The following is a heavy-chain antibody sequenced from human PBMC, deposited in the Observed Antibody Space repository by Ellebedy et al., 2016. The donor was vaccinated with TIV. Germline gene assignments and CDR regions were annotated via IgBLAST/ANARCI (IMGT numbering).Heavy chain of an antibody. CDR1: GFTFSSYG. D-gene: IGHD6-13*01. CDR2: IYSDGNI. CDR3: AKGSNIAAVRVWFDP. Sequence: GESLKISCAASGFTFSSYGMHWVRQAPGKGLECVSVIYSDGNIYYTDSVKGRFTISRDNSKNTLYLQMNSLRAEDTAVYYCAKGSNIAAVRVWFDPWGQGTLVTVSS. V-gene: IGHV3-NL1*01. J-gene: IGHJ5*02.